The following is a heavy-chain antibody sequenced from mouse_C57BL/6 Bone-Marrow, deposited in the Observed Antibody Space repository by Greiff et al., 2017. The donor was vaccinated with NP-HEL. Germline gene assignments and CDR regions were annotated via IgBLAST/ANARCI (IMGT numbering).Heavy chain of an antibody. Sequence: VQGVESGAELARPGASVKLSCKASGYTFTSYGISWVKQRTGQGLEWIGEIYPRSGNTYYNEKFKGKATLTADKSSSTAYMELRSLTSEDSAVYFCARWGYYPYYYAMDYWGQGTSVTVSS. D-gene: IGHD2-3*01. CDR3: ARWGYYPYYYAMDY. J-gene: IGHJ4*01. CDR1: GYTFTSYG. V-gene: IGHV1-81*01. CDR2: IYPRSGNT.